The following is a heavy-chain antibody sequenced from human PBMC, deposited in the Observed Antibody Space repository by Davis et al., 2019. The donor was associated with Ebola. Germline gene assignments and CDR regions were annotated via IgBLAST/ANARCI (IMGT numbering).Heavy chain of an antibody. D-gene: IGHD2-15*01. CDR1: GGSVSSGSYY. Sequence: MPSETLSLTCTVSGGSVSSGSYYWSWIRQPPEKGLEWVGYIYYSGSTNCNPSLKSRVTISVDTSKNQFSLKLSSVTAADTAVYYCARDLGGLGYCSGGSCYSVPYYWGQGTLVTVSS. CDR2: IYYSGST. J-gene: IGHJ4*02. V-gene: IGHV4-61*01. CDR3: ARDLGGLGYCSGGSCYSVPYY.